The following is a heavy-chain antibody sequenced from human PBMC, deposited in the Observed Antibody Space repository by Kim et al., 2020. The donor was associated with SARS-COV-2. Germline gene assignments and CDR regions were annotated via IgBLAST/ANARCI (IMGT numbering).Heavy chain of an antibody. CDR3: ARELLGAFDI. J-gene: IGHJ3*02. CDR1: GGSISSGGYY. CDR2: IYYSGST. Sequence: SETLSLTCTVSGGSISSGGYYWSWIRQHPGQGLEWSGYIYYSGSTYYNPSLKGRVTLSVDTSKNQFSLKLSSATAAATAGYYCARELLGAFDIWGQGTMVTVSS. D-gene: IGHD3-10*01. V-gene: IGHV4-31*03.